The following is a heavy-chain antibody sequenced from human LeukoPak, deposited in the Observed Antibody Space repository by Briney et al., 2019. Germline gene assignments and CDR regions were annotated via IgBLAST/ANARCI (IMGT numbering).Heavy chain of an antibody. Sequence: SETLSLTCTVSGGSISSYYWSWIRQPPGKGLEWIGYVYYSGSTNYNPSLKSRVTISVDTSKNQFSLKLSSATAADTAVSYCARVPMVRGVIFDYWGQGTLVTVSS. D-gene: IGHD3-10*01. J-gene: IGHJ4*02. CDR2: VYYSGST. V-gene: IGHV4-59*01. CDR3: ARVPMVRGVIFDY. CDR1: GGSISSYY.